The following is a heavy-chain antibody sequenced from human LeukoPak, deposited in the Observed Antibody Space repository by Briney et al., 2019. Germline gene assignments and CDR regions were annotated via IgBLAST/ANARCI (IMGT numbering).Heavy chain of an antibody. Sequence: SETLSLTCTVPGGSISSYYWSWIRQPPGKGLECIGYIYYSGSTNYNPSLKSRVTISVDTSKNQFSLKLSSVTAADTAVYYCARAGYYDRSGYRTYYFDYWGQRTLVTVSS. CDR3: ARAGYYDRSGYRTYYFDY. V-gene: IGHV4-59*01. D-gene: IGHD3-22*01. J-gene: IGHJ4*02. CDR2: IYYSGST. CDR1: GGSISSYY.